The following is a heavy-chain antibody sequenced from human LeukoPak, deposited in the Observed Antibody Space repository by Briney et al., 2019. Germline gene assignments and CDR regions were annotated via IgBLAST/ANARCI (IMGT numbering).Heavy chain of an antibody. V-gene: IGHV3-15*01. CDR2: IKGKTDGGTT. CDR3: TTGPMGRLVVRGVIRTADY. J-gene: IGHJ4*02. Sequence: PGGSLRLSCAASGFTFSNAWMSWVRQAPGKGLEWVGRIKGKTDGGTTDYAAPVKGRFTISRDDSKNTLYLQMNSLKTEDTAVYYCTTGPMGRLVVRGVIRTADYWGQGTLVTVSS. CDR1: GFTFSNAW. D-gene: IGHD3-10*01.